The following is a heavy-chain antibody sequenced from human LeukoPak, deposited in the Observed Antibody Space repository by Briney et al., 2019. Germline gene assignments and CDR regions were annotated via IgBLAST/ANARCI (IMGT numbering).Heavy chain of an antibody. D-gene: IGHD1-26*01. V-gene: IGHV3-74*01. CDR1: GFTFSRYW. CDR3: TTDSQWELLQHY. CDR2: INSDGSST. Sequence: GGSLRLSCAASGFTFSRYWMHWVRQAPGKGLVWVSRINSDGSSTSYADSVKGRFTISRDNAKNTLYLQMNSLRGEDTAVYYCTTDSQWELLQHYWGQGTLVTVSS. J-gene: IGHJ4*02.